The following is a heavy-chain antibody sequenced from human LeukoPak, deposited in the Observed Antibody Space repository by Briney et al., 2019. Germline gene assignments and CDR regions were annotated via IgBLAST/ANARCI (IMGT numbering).Heavy chain of an antibody. CDR2: MNSNSGGT. CDR1: GYTFTGYF. V-gene: IGHV1-2*02. J-gene: IGHJ3*02. CDR3: ARVRYCGGDCYSNAFDI. Sequence: ASVKVSCKASGYTFTGYFIHWVRQAPGQGLEWMGWMNSNSGGTNYAQKFQGRVTMTRDTSITTAYMELSRLRFDDTAVYYCARVRYCGGDCYSNAFDIWGQGTMVTVSS. D-gene: IGHD2-21*02.